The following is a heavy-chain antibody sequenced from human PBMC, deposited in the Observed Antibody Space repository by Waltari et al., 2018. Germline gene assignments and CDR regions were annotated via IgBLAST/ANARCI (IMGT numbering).Heavy chain of an antibody. D-gene: IGHD2-15*01. Sequence: QVQLVQSGAEGKKPGAAVKVSCKASGYTFTGYYIHWVRQAPGQGLEWMGWLDPKSGGTHFSQKFQDRVTMPRDTSIRTAYMELSRLKSDDTAVYYCARPRRYCTGGTCYSNWLDPWGQGTLVTVSS. CDR3: ARPRRYCTGGTCYSNWLDP. CDR2: LDPKSGGT. V-gene: IGHV1-2*02. J-gene: IGHJ5*02. CDR1: GYTFTGYY.